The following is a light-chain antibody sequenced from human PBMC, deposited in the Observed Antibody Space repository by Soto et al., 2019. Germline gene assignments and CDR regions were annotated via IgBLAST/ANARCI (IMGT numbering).Light chain of an antibody. CDR1: TGSVTSGHY. J-gene: IGLJ2*01. CDR2: DTT. Sequence: QAVVTQEPSLTVSPGETVTLTCGSTTGSVTSGHYPYWFQQKPGQAPRTLIYDTTNKHSWTPARFSGSLLGGKAALTLSGAQPEDEADYYCFLSFSGARVFSGGTKVTVL. CDR3: FLSFSGARV. V-gene: IGLV7-46*01.